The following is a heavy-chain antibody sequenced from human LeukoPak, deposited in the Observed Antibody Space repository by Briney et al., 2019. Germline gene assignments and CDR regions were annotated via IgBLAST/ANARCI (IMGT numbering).Heavy chain of an antibody. D-gene: IGHD3-22*01. Sequence: ASVKVSRKASGYTFTVYFMHWVRHAPGQGLEWMGWINPNSGGTNYAQKFQGRVTMTRDTSISTAYMELSRLRSDDTAVYYCARELNYDSSGYYFDYWGQGTLVTVSS. V-gene: IGHV1-2*02. CDR3: ARELNYDSSGYYFDY. J-gene: IGHJ4*02. CDR1: GYTFTVYF. CDR2: INPNSGGT.